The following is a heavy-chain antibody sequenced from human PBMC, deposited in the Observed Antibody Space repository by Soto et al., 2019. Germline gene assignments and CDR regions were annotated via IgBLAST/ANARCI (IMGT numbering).Heavy chain of an antibody. CDR2: IYHSGST. CDR3: AREGSRLRSLDY. D-gene: IGHD1-26*01. Sequence: QVQLQESGPGLVKPSGTLSLTCAVSSGSISSSNWWSWVRQPPGKGLEGVGEIYHSGSTNYNPSLNSRFTISVEKSKAQFSLKLSSVAAAVTAVYYCAREGSRLRSLDYGGQGTLVTVSS. V-gene: IGHV4-4*02. J-gene: IGHJ4*02. CDR1: SGSISSSNW.